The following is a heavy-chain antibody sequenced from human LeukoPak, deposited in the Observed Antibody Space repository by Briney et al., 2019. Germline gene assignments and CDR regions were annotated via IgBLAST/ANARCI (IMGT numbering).Heavy chain of an antibody. J-gene: IGHJ5*02. CDR1: GGSISSSSYY. Sequence: SETLPLTCTVSGGSISSSSYYWGWIRQPPGKGLEWIGSIYYSGSTYYNPSLKSRVTISVDTSKNQFSLKLSSVTAADTAVYYCARDKRSCTNGVCYNTNPQGTFDPWGQGTLVTVSS. CDR3: ARDKRSCTNGVCYNTNPQGTFDP. D-gene: IGHD2-8*01. CDR2: IYYSGST. V-gene: IGHV4-39*07.